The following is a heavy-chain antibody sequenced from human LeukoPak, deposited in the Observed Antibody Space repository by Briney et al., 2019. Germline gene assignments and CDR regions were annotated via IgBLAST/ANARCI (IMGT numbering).Heavy chain of an antibody. CDR1: GFTFSSYS. CDR3: ARGGLYCKKPTSNYYFDY. V-gene: IGHV3-48*04. D-gene: IGHD2-15*01. Sequence: GGSLRLSCAASGFTFSSYSMNWVRQAPGKGLEWVSYISSSSSTIYYADSVKGRFTISRDNAKNTLYLQMNSLRAEDTAVYYCARGGLYCKKPTSNYYFDYWGQGTLVTVSS. J-gene: IGHJ4*02. CDR2: ISSSSSTI.